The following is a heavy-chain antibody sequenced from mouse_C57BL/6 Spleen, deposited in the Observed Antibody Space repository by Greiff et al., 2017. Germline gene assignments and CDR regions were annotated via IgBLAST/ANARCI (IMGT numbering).Heavy chain of an antibody. D-gene: IGHD3-2*02. CDR3: ARKGGSSGTDGFAY. Sequence: QVQLKQSGPDLARPGASVKLSCTASGYTFTSYGISWVQQITGQGLEWIGEIYPRGGNTYYNEKFKGKATLTADKSYSTAYMELRRLTAEDSAVYACARKGGSSGTDGFAYWGQGTLVTVSA. V-gene: IGHV1-81*01. J-gene: IGHJ3*01. CDR1: GYTFTSYG. CDR2: IYPRGGNT.